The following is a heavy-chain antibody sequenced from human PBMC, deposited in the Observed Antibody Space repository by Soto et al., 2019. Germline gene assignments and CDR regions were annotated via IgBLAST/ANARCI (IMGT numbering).Heavy chain of an antibody. V-gene: IGHV6-1*01. CDR2: TYYRSKWYN. D-gene: IGHD4-17*01. CDR1: GDSVSSNSAA. Sequence: QTLSLTCAISGDSVSSNSAAWNWIRQSPSRGLEWLGRTYYRSKWYNDYAVSVKSRITINPDTSKNQFSLQLNSVTPEDTAVYYCARSATVTTAGGMTVDVENNWFDPWGQGTLVTVS. CDR3: ARSATVTTAGGMTVDVENNWFDP. J-gene: IGHJ5*02.